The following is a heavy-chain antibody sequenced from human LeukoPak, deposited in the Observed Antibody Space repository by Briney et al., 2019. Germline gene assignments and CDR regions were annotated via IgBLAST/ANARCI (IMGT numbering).Heavy chain of an antibody. CDR2: IYYSGST. Sequence: SETLSLTCTISGGSISSSSYYWDWIRQYPGKGLEWLGTIYYSGSTYYNASLKSRLFISVDTSNNQFSLRLSFVTAADTAVYYCARRRYYDATGYLDWGQGTLITDSS. D-gene: IGHD3-22*01. V-gene: IGHV4-39*01. CDR3: ARRRYYDATGYLD. CDR1: GGSISSSSYY. J-gene: IGHJ1*01.